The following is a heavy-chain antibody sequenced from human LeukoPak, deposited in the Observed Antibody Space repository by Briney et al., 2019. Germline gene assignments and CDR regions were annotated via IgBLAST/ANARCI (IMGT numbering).Heavy chain of an antibody. V-gene: IGHV3-30*02. CDR1: GFTFSSYG. Sequence: GGSLRLSCAASGFTFSSYGMHWVRQAPGKGLEWVAVIWYDGSNKYYADSVKGRFTISRDNSKNTLYLQMNSLRAEDTALYYCAKAYYYDSSGSIDYWGQGTLVTVSS. CDR2: IWYDGSNK. CDR3: AKAYYYDSSGSIDY. D-gene: IGHD3-22*01. J-gene: IGHJ4*02.